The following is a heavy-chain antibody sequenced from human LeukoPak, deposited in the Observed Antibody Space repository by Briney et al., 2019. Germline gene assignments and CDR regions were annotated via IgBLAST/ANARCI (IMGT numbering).Heavy chain of an antibody. CDR1: GGTFSSYA. D-gene: IGHD6-19*01. Sequence: SVKVSCKASGGTFSSYAISWVRQAPGQGLEWMGGIIPIFGTANYAQKFQGRVTITTDESTSTAYMELSSLRSEDTAVYYCARVGVAVAAPFDYWGQGTLVTVSA. CDR2: IIPIFGTA. CDR3: ARVGVAVAAPFDY. V-gene: IGHV1-69*05. J-gene: IGHJ4*02.